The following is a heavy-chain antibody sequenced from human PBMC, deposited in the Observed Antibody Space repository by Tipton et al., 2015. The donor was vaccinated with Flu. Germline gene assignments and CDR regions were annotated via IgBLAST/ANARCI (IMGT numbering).Heavy chain of an antibody. CDR1: GGSISNYY. D-gene: IGHD2-21*02. CDR3: ARLSYCDVDLKNFYFDY. CDR2: MYISGRT. V-gene: IGHV4-4*07. Sequence: GLVKPSETLSLTCIVSGGSISNYYWSWIRQPAGKGLEWIGRMYISGRTNYNPSLKSRVTMSVDTSKNQFSLMLRSVTAADTAVYYCARLSYCDVDLKNFYFDYWGQGALVTVSS. J-gene: IGHJ4*02.